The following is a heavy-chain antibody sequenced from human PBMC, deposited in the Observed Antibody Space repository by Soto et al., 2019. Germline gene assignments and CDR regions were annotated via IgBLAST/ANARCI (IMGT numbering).Heavy chain of an antibody. CDR1: GYTFTSYD. V-gene: IGHV1-8*01. Sequence: QVQLVQSGAEVKKPGASVKVSCKASGYTFTSYDINWVRQATGQGLEWMGWMNPNSGNTGYGQKFKGRVTMTRNTPISTAYMELGSLRSEDTAVYYCARLGYCSGGSCSTEVYYYYMDVWGKGTTVTVSS. D-gene: IGHD2-15*01. J-gene: IGHJ6*03. CDR3: ARLGYCSGGSCSTEVYYYYMDV. CDR2: MNPNSGNT.